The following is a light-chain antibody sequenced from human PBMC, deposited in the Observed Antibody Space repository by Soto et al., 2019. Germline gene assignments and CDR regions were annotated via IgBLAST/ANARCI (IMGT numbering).Light chain of an antibody. CDR1: QSVSHNY. J-gene: IGKJ1*01. CDR2: GAS. CDR3: QQYGSSGT. V-gene: IGKV3-20*01. Sequence: IVLTKSPGTLSLSPGERATLSCRASQSVSHNYLAWYQQKPGQAPRLLIYGASNRATGIPDRFSGSGSGTDFTLTISRLEPEDFAVYYCQQYGSSGTFGQGAKVDIK.